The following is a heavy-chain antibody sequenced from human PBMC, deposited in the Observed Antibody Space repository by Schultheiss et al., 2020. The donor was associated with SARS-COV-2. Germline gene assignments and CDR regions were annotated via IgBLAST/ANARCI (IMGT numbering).Heavy chain of an antibody. CDR2: INRGGST. J-gene: IGHJ4*02. D-gene: IGHD6-13*01. CDR1: GGSFSDYH. Sequence: SETLSLTCAVYGGSFSDYHWTWIRQPPGKGLEWIGEINRGGSTTYNPSLKGRVSISVDTSKNQFSLKLSSVTAADTAVYYCACYSSSWYNYWGQGTLVTVSS. V-gene: IGHV4-34*01. CDR3: ACYSSSWYNY.